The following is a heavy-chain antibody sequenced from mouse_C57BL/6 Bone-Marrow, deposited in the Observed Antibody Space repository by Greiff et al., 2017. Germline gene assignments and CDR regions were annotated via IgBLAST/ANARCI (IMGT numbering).Heavy chain of an antibody. CDR3: ARGKAFGNPYYFDY. CDR2: IDPSDSYT. CDR1: GYTFTSYW. J-gene: IGHJ2*01. D-gene: IGHD2-1*01. V-gene: IGHV1-69*01. Sequence: QVQLQQPGAELVMPGASVKLSCKASGYTFTSYWMPWVKQRPGQGLEWIGEIDPSDSYTNYNQKFKGKSTLTVEKSSSTAYMQLSSLTSEDSAVYYCARGKAFGNPYYFDYWGQGTTLTVSS.